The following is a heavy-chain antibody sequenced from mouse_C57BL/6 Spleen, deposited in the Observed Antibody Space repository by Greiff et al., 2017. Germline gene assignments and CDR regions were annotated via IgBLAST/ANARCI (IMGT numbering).Heavy chain of an antibody. D-gene: IGHD4-1*01. Sequence: QVQLQQPGAELVKPGASVKLSCKASGYTFTSYWMHWVKQRPGQGLEWIGMIHPNSGSTNYNEKFKSKATLTVDKATSTAYMKLSSLTSEDSEVYYCARGDWENYLDYWGQGTTLTVSS. CDR3: ARGDWENYLDY. J-gene: IGHJ2*01. CDR2: IHPNSGST. CDR1: GYTFTSYW. V-gene: IGHV1-64*01.